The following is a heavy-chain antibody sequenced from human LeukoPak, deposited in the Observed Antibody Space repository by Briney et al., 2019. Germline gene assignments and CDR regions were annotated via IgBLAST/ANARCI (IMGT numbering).Heavy chain of an antibody. Sequence: GGSLRLSCAASGFTFSNNWMSWVRHAPGKGLEWVANIKEDGSEKYYVDSVKGRFTISRDNARNSLYLQMNSLRAADTAVYYCASGRQLGYWGQGTLVTVSS. V-gene: IGHV3-7*01. D-gene: IGHD6-13*01. CDR3: ASGRQLGY. CDR1: GFTFSNNW. J-gene: IGHJ4*02. CDR2: IKEDGSEK.